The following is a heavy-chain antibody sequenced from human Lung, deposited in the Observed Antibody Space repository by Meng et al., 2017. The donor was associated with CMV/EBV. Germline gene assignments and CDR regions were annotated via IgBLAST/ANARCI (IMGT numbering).Heavy chain of an antibody. CDR1: GYTFTRYD. CDR3: AREEILVEASAIGRAKYYYSGMDV. Sequence: SVXVSXXASGYTFTRYDINWVRQAAGQGLEWMGWMNTNSGNTGYAQKFQGRVTMTRNTATGTAYMELRSLKSEDTAVYYCAREEILVEASAIGRAKYYYSGMDVWGQGXTVTVSS. D-gene: IGHD2-2*02. V-gene: IGHV1-8*01. J-gene: IGHJ6*02. CDR2: MNTNSGNT.